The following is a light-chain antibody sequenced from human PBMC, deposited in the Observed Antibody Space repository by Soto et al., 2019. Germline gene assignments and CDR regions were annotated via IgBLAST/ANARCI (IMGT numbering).Light chain of an antibody. Sequence: DIQMTQSPSSLSASVGDRVTITCQASQDIRNYLNWYQQKPGKAPNLLIYDASNLRAGVPSRFSGGGSGTEFTFTISSLQPEDIATYYCQHYDHLPPLSFGGGTKVEIK. J-gene: IGKJ4*01. V-gene: IGKV1-33*01. CDR2: DAS. CDR1: QDIRNY. CDR3: QHYDHLPPLS.